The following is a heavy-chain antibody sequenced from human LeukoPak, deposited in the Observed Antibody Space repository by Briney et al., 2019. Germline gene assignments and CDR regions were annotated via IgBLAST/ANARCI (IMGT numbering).Heavy chain of an antibody. CDR1: GFIFTNHY. D-gene: IGHD3-16*01. J-gene: IGHJ4*02. CDR3: ARELRTFDS. V-gene: IGHV3-7*01. CDR2: INQDGRDK. Sequence: PGGSLRLSCAASGFIFTNHYMTWVRQASGKGLEWVANINQDGRDKRYVDSVKGRFTISRDDAKNSLYLQMNSLRAEDTAVYYCARELRTFDSWGQGTLVTVSS.